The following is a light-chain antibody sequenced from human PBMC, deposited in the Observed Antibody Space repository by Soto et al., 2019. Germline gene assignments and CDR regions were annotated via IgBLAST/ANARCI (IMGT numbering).Light chain of an antibody. J-gene: IGLJ1*01. CDR2: DVS. CDR1: SSDFDGYNY. V-gene: IGLV2-14*03. CDR3: SSFTSSSTYV. Sequence: QSVLTQPASVSGSPGQSIAISCTGTSSDFDGYNYVSWYQQHPGKAPKLIIYDVSNRPSGVSDRFSGSKSGNTASLTISGLQAEDEADYYCSSFTSSSTYVFGGGTKVTVL.